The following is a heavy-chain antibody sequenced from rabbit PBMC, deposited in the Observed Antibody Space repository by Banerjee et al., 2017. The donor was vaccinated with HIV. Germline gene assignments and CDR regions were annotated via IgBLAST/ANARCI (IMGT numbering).Heavy chain of an antibody. CDR3: ARGYAGVGYAPYFNL. J-gene: IGHJ4*01. D-gene: IGHD4-2*01. CDR1: GFTLSSYW. V-gene: IGHV1S40*01. CDR2: IYTGSSGST. Sequence: QSLEESGGGLVKPGASLTLTCTASGFTLSSYWMCWVRQAPGKGLEWIACIYTGSSGSTYYASWAKGRFTISKTSSTTVTLQMTSLTAADTATYFCARGYAGVGYAPYFNLWGPGTLVTVS.